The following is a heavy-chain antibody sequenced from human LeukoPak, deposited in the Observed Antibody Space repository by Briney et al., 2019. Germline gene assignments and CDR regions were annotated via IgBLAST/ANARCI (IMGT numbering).Heavy chain of an antibody. CDR2: ISGSGGST. CDR1: GFTFSSYA. CDR3: AKGALIVLRPNWDY. J-gene: IGHJ4*02. V-gene: IGHV3-23*01. D-gene: IGHD2-8*01. Sequence: GGSLRLSCAASGFTFSSYAMSWVRQAPGKGLEWVSAISGSGGSTYYADSVKGRFTVSRDNSKNTLYLQMNSLRAEDTAVYYCAKGALIVLRPNWDYGGQGTLVPSPQ.